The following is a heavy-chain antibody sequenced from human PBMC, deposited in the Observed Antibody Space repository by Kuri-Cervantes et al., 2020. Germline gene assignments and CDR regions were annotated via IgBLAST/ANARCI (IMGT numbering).Heavy chain of an antibody. CDR2: ISYDGSNK. J-gene: IGHJ3*02. Sequence: GESLKTSCAASGLTFSSYAMHWARQAPGKGLEWVAVISYDGSNKYYADSVKGRFTISRDNSKNTLYLQMNSLRAEDTAVYYCARGMYYYDSSGYYLGPSVAPDAFDIWGQGKMVTVSS. D-gene: IGHD3-22*01. CDR3: ARGMYYYDSSGYYLGPSVAPDAFDI. V-gene: IGHV3-30-3*01. CDR1: GLTFSSYA.